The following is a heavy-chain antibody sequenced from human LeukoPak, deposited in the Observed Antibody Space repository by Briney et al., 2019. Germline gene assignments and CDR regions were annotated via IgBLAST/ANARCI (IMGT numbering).Heavy chain of an antibody. Sequence: GRSLRLSCAASGFTFEDYAMHWVRQAPGKGLEWVAGIAWKSNSIGYAASVKGRFAISRDDATNYLYLQMNSLRGEDTAFYYCAKDVQGMATMTFVSWGQGTLVTVSS. CDR1: GFTFEDYA. V-gene: IGHV3-9*01. J-gene: IGHJ4*02. CDR3: AKDVQGMATMTFVS. CDR2: IAWKSNSI. D-gene: IGHD5-24*01.